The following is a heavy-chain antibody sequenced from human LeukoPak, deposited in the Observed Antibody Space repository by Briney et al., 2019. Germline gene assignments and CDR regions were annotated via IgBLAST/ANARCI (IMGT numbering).Heavy chain of an antibody. V-gene: IGHV4-59*01. CDR2: IYYSGST. D-gene: IGHD2-2*01. CDR1: GGSISSYY. CDR3: ARGTSSPDLIDY. Sequence: KSSETLSLTCTVSGGSISSYYWSWIRQPPGKGLEWTGYIYYSGSTNYNPSLKSRVTISVDTSKNQFSLKLSSVTAADTAVFYCARGTSSPDLIDYWGQGTLVTVSS. J-gene: IGHJ4*02.